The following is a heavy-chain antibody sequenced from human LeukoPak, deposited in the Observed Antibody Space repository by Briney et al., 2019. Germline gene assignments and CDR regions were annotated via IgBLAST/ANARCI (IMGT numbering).Heavy chain of an antibody. V-gene: IGHV3-48*04. Sequence: GGSLRLSCAASGFTFSSYSMNWVRQAPGKGLEWVSYISSSSTIYYADSVKGRFTIFRDNAMQSLYLQMNSLRAEDTAVNYCGGGVSYWGRGTLVTVSS. CDR3: GGGVSY. D-gene: IGHD3-16*01. J-gene: IGHJ4*02. CDR1: GFTFSSYS. CDR2: ISSSSTI.